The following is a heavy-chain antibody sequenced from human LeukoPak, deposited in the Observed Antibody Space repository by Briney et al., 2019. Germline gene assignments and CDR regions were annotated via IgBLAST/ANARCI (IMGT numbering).Heavy chain of an antibody. Sequence: GGSLRLSCVASGITFSSYSMNWVRQAPGKGLEWVSYISSFSGTINYADSVKGRFTISRDNAKNSLYLQMNSLRAEDTAVYYCARDQDYYDSSGYYTLDAFDIWGQGTMVTVSS. J-gene: IGHJ3*02. CDR1: GITFSSYS. CDR2: ISSFSGTI. V-gene: IGHV3-48*01. D-gene: IGHD3-22*01. CDR3: ARDQDYYDSSGYYTLDAFDI.